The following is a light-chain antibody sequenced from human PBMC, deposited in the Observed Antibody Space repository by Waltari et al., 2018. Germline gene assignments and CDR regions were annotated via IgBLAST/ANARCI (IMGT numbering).Light chain of an antibody. J-gene: IGKJ1*01. CDR2: DAY. CDR1: PSIGKY. CDR3: QHYVRLPVT. Sequence: EIVLTQFPGTLSLSAGERATLSCRASPSIGKYLAWYQLRPGQAPRLLIYDAYIRAAGIPDRFSGSGSGTDFSLTISRLEPEDFAMYYCQHYVRLPVTFGQGTKVEIK. V-gene: IGKV3-20*01.